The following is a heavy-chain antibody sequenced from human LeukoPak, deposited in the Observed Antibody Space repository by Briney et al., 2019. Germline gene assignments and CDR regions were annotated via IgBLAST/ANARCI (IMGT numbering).Heavy chain of an antibody. J-gene: IGHJ5*02. Sequence: SETLSLTCAVSGGSIRSYNYYWGWIRQPPGKGLEWIGSIYYSGSTYYNPSLKSRVTISVDTSKNQFSLKLSSVTAADTAVYYCARDITIFGSHRYNWFDPWGQGTLVTVSS. CDR3: ARDITIFGSHRYNWFDP. V-gene: IGHV4-39*07. CDR1: GGSIRSYNYY. D-gene: IGHD3-3*01. CDR2: IYYSGST.